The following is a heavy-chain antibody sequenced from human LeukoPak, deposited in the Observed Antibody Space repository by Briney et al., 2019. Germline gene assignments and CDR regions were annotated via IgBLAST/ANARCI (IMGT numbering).Heavy chain of an antibody. CDR1: GGSISSYY. V-gene: IGHV4-59*01. J-gene: IGHJ4*02. CDR3: ARDKGGWAY. D-gene: IGHD3-16*01. Sequence: SETLSLTCTVSGGSISSYYWSWIRQPPGKGLEWTGYIYYSGSTNYNPSLKSRVTISVDTSKNQFSLKLSSVTAADTAVYYCARDKGGWAYWGQGTLVTVSS. CDR2: IYYSGST.